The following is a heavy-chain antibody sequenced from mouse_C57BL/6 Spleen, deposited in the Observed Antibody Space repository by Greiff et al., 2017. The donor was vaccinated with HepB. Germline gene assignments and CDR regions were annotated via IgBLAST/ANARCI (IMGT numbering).Heavy chain of an antibody. V-gene: IGHV1-26*01. CDR3: AHLGPPDAMDY. J-gene: IGHJ4*01. CDR1: GYTFTDYY. D-gene: IGHD4-1*01. Sequence: VQLQQSGPELVKPGASVKISCKASGYTFTDYYMNWVKQSHGKSLEWIGDINPNNGGTSYNQKFKGKATLTVDKSSSTAYMELRSLTSEDSAVYYCAHLGPPDAMDYWGQGTSVTVSS. CDR2: INPNNGGT.